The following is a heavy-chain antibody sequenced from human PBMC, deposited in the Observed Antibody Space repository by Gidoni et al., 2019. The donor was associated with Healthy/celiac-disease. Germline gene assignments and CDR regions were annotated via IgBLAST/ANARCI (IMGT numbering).Heavy chain of an antibody. CDR1: GYTFTSYD. D-gene: IGHD3-3*01. J-gene: IGHJ5*02. Sequence: KVSCKASGYTFTSYDINWVRQATGQGLEWMGWMNPNSGNTGYAQKFQGRVTMTRNTSISTAYMELSSLRSEDTAVYYCARGNQANYYDFWSGRNWFDPWGQGTLVTVSS. V-gene: IGHV1-8*01. CDR2: MNPNSGNT. CDR3: ARGNQANYYDFWSGRNWFDP.